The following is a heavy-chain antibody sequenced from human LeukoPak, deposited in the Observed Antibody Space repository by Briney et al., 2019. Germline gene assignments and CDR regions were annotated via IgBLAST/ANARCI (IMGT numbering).Heavy chain of an antibody. CDR1: GFTFSSYS. Sequence: PRPSLRLSCAAFGFTFSSYSMNWVRQAPGKGLEWVSSISSSSSYIYYADSVKGRFTISRDNAKNSLYLQMNSLRAEDTAVYYCARVEAAAVPHYFDYWGQGTLVTVSS. CDR3: ARVEAAAVPHYFDY. J-gene: IGHJ4*02. CDR2: ISSSSSYI. D-gene: IGHD6-13*01. V-gene: IGHV3-21*01.